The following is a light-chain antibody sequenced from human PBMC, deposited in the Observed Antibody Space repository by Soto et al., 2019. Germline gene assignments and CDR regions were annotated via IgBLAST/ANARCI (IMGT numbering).Light chain of an antibody. V-gene: IGKV3-20*01. J-gene: IGKJ1*01. Sequence: EIVLTQSPGTLSLSPGEKETLACRACESVSSPSVAWYQQRPGQAPMLLIYGASYRAPGTPERMSGSGAGTDFTLTISRLVPEDFGVFFCQQYGTSPPTFGQGTKV. CDR3: QQYGTSPPT. CDR1: ESVSSPS. CDR2: GAS.